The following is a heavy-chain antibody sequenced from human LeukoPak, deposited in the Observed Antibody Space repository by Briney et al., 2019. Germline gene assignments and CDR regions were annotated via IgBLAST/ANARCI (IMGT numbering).Heavy chain of an antibody. J-gene: IGHJ4*02. Sequence: GGSLRLSCAASGFAFSTYWMSWVRQAPGKGLEGVSSITSSGGSTDYADSVKGRFTISRDNSKNTLYLQMNSLRAEDTAVYYCAKDPRRSSWSYYFDYWGQGTLVTVSS. CDR1: GFAFSTYW. D-gene: IGHD6-13*01. V-gene: IGHV3-23*01. CDR3: AKDPRRSSWSYYFDY. CDR2: ITSSGGST.